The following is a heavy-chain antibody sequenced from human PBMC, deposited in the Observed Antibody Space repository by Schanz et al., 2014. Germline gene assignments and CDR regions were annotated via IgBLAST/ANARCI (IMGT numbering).Heavy chain of an antibody. CDR3: ARDRGYCSGGSCLTFDY. Sequence: VQLVESGGGLVKPGGSLRLSCAASGFTFSSYGMHWVRQAPGKGLEWVAVIWYDENNKYYGDSVKGRFTISRDNSKNTLYLQMNTLRAEDTAVYYCARDRGYCSGGSCLTFDYWGQGTLVTVSS. J-gene: IGHJ4*02. D-gene: IGHD2-15*01. V-gene: IGHV3-33*08. CDR2: IWYDENNK. CDR1: GFTFSSYG.